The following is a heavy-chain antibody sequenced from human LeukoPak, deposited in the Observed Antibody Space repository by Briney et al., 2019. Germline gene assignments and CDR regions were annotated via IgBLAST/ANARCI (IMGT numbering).Heavy chain of an antibody. J-gene: IGHJ6*02. CDR3: ARDRGSYYYGMDV. CDR2: IIPILGIA. V-gene: IGHV1-69*04. D-gene: IGHD3-16*01. CDR1: GGTFSSYA. Sequence: GASVKVSCKASGGTFSSYAISWVRQAPGQGLEWMGRIIPILGIANYAQKLQGRVTMTTDTSTSTAYMELRSLRSDDTAVYYCARDRGSYYYGMDVWGQGTTVTVSS.